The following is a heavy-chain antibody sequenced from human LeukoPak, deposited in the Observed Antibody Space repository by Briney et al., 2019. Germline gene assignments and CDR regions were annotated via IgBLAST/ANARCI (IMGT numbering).Heavy chain of an antibody. D-gene: IGHD3-22*01. CDR1: GGSISSYY. CDR3: ATGGYYDSSGYYNPAGYFQH. J-gene: IGHJ1*01. V-gene: IGHV4-59*01. CDR2: IYYSGST. Sequence: SETLSLTCTVSGGSISSYYWSWIRQPPGKGLEWIGYIYYSGSTNYNPSLKSRVTISVDTSKNQFSLKLSSVTAADTAVYYCATGGYYDSSGYYNPAGYFQHWGQGTLVTVSS.